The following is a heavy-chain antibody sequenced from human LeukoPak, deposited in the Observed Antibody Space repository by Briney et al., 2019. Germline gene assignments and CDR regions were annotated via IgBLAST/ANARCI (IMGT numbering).Heavy chain of an antibody. Sequence: ASVKVSCKASGYTFTSYGISWVRQAPGQGLEWMGWISAYNGNTNYAQKLQGRVTMTTDTSTSTAYMELRSLRSDDTAVYYCAREYSSGWFYYYYYGMVVWGQGTTVTVSS. CDR1: GYTFTSYG. CDR2: ISAYNGNT. V-gene: IGHV1-18*01. J-gene: IGHJ6*02. D-gene: IGHD6-19*01. CDR3: AREYSSGWFYYYYYGMVV.